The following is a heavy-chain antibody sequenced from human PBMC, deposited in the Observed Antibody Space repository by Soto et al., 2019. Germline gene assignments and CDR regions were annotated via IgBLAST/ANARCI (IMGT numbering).Heavy chain of an antibody. J-gene: IGHJ4*02. D-gene: IGHD4-17*01. CDR2: IYYSGST. CDR3: ARDVPVTAVNC. CDR1: GGSVSSGSYY. Sequence: QVQLQESGPGLVKPSETLSLTCTVSGGSVSSGSYYWSGIRQPPGKGLEWIGYIYYSGSTNYNPSLKIRVTISVDTSKNQFSLKLSSVTAADTAVYYCARDVPVTAVNCWGQGTLVTVSS. V-gene: IGHV4-61*01.